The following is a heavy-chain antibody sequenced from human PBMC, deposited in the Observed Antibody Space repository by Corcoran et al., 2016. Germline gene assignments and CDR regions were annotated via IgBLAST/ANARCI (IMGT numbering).Heavy chain of an antibody. V-gene: IGHV5-51*01. J-gene: IGHJ5*02. CDR2: IYPGDSDT. CDR3: ARARAGIVVVVAATPGVWFDP. CDR1: GYSFTSYW. Sequence: EVQLVQSGAEVKKPGESLKISCKGSGYSFTSYWIGWVRQMPGKGLEWMGIIYPGDSDTRYSPSFQGQVTIPADKSISTAYLQWSSLKASDTAMYYWARARAGIVVVVAATPGVWFDPWGQGTLVTVSS. D-gene: IGHD2-15*01.